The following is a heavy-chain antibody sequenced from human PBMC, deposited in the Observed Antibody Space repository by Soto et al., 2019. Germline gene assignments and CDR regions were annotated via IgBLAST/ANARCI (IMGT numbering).Heavy chain of an antibody. CDR3: AREGRGKKAGYNGLVSLGY. Sequence: QVQLVQSGAEVKTPGSSLKVSCTVSGTRFSNYVISWVRQAPGQGLEWLGWIIPIFNTTQYPQKLQGRVTITADKSTNTASLELSSLRFDDTAVYYCAREGRGKKAGYNGLVSLGYWGQGTPVTVSS. CDR1: GTRFSNYV. CDR2: IIPIFNTT. J-gene: IGHJ4*02. D-gene: IGHD2-2*02. V-gene: IGHV1-69*06.